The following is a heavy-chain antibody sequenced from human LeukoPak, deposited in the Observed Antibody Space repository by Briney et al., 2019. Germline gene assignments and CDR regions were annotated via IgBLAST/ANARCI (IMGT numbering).Heavy chain of an antibody. CDR2: INPNSGGA. CDR3: GRVKDWAQRSFDY. D-gene: IGHD3/OR15-3a*01. V-gene: IGHV1-2*02. CDR1: GYTFTDYY. J-gene: IGHJ4*02. Sequence: GASVKVSCKASGYTFTDYYMHWVRQAPGQGLEWMGWINPNSGGANYAQKFQGRVTMPWDTSISTAYMELSRLRSDDTAVYYCGRVKDWAQRSFDYWGQGTLVTVSS.